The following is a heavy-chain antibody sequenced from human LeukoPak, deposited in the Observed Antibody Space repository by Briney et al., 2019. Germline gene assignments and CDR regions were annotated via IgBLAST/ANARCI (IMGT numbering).Heavy chain of an antibody. CDR2: LYSAGAT. CDR1: GFTVSNNY. Sequence: GGSLRLSCAASGFTVSNNYMSWVRQAPGRGLEWVSILYSAGATYYTDSVRGRFTISRDSSKNTVCLQMNSLRAEDTAVYYCARDGYGNNYMDVWGKGTTVTVSS. D-gene: IGHD1/OR15-1a*01. V-gene: IGHV3-53*01. J-gene: IGHJ6*04. CDR3: ARDGYGNNYMDV.